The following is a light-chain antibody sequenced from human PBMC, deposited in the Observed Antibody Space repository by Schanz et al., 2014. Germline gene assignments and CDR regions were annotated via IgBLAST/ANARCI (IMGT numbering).Light chain of an antibody. Sequence: QSVLTQPPSVSGAPGQRVTISCTGSSSNIGAGYDVHWYQQPPGAAPKLLMFTNIHRPAGVPDRFSGSKSGTSASLAISGLQAEDEADYYCSSYGGNLGVFGTGTKLTVL. CDR1: SSNIGAGYD. V-gene: IGLV1-40*01. CDR3: SSYGGNLGV. J-gene: IGLJ1*01. CDR2: TNI.